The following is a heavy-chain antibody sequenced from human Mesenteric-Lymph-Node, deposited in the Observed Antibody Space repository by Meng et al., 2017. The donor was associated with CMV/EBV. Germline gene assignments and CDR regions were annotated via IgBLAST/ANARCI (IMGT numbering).Heavy chain of an antibody. CDR3: ARTSLEWFGTDY. V-gene: IGHV1-8*01. CDR1: GYTFTSYD. CDR2: MNPNSGNT. Sequence: ASVKVSCKASGYTFTSYDINWVRQATGQGLEWMGWMNPNSGNTGYVQKFQGRVTMTTDTSTTTAYLELRSLRSDDTTVYYCARTSLEWFGTDYWGQGTLVTVSS. D-gene: IGHD3-3*02. J-gene: IGHJ4*02.